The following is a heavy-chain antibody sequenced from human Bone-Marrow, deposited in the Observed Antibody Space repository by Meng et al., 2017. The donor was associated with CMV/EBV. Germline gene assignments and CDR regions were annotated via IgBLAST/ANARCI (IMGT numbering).Heavy chain of an antibody. Sequence: ASVKVSCKASGYTFTSYYMHWVRQAPGQGLEWMGIINPSGVSTSYAQKFQGRVTMTRDTSTSIVYMELSSLRSEDTAVYYCARGGLWFGELLEVGNWFDPWGQGTLVTVSS. J-gene: IGHJ5*02. CDR2: INPSGVST. CDR3: ARGGLWFGELLEVGNWFDP. D-gene: IGHD3-10*01. V-gene: IGHV1-46*01. CDR1: GYTFTSYY.